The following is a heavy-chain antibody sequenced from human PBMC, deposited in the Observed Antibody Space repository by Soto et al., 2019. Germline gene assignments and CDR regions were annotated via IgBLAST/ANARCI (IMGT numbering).Heavy chain of an antibody. J-gene: IGHJ4*02. CDR1: GFTFSSYA. CDR3: AKDKYGVMPYYFDY. D-gene: IGHD3-16*01. V-gene: IGHV3-23*01. Sequence: GGSLRLSCEVSGFTFSSYAMSWVRQAPGKGLEWVSDISGSGDTTYYVDSVKGRFTMSRDNSKNTLYLQMNSLRAEDTAVYYCAKDKYGVMPYYFDYWGRGTLVTVSS. CDR2: ISGSGDTT.